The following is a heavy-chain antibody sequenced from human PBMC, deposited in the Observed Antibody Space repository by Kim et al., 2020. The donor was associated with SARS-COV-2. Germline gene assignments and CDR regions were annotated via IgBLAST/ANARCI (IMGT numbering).Heavy chain of an antibody. D-gene: IGHD6-19*01. CDR1: GYTFTSYY. V-gene: IGHV1-46*01. Sequence: ASVKVSCKASGYTFTSYYMHWVRQAPGQGLEWMGIINPSGGSTSYAQKFQGRVTMTRDTSTSTVYMELSSLRSEDTAVYYCARGLAGAVAGTGDPTTFDYWGQGTLVTVSS. J-gene: IGHJ4*02. CDR3: ARGLAGAVAGTGDPTTFDY. CDR2: INPSGGST.